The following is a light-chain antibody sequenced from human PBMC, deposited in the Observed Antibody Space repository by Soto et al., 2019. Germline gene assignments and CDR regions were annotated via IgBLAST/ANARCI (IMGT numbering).Light chain of an antibody. CDR3: HQYNDWPLT. CDR1: QSVSSN. Sequence: EIVMTQSPATLSVSPGERATLSCRASQSVSSNLAWYQQKPGQAPRLLLYGASTRATGIPARFSGSGSGTDISLTSTSLQSADFAVYYCHQYNDWPLTFGGGTKVASK. J-gene: IGKJ4*01. CDR2: GAS. V-gene: IGKV3-15*01.